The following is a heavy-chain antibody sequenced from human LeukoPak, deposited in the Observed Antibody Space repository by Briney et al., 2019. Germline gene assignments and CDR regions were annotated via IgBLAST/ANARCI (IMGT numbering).Heavy chain of an antibody. CDR1: GYTFTSYA. V-gene: IGHV7-4-1*02. J-gene: IGHJ4*02. CDR3: ARKGATGERAAIGLDY. CDR2: INTNTGNP. D-gene: IGHD5-24*01. Sequence: GASVKVSCKASGYTFTSYAMNWVRQAPGQGLEWMGWINTNTGNPTYAPGFTGRFVFSLDTSVSTAYLQISSLQAEDTAVYYCARKGATGERAAIGLDYWGQGTLVTVSS.